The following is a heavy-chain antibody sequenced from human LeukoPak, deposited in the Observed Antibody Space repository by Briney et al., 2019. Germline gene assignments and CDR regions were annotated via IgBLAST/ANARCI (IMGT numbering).Heavy chain of an antibody. CDR1: GGSISSYY. CDR2: IYYSGST. V-gene: IGHV4-59*01. D-gene: IGHD2-2*01. J-gene: IGHJ4*02. Sequence: SETLSLTCTVSGGSISSYYWSWIRQPPGEGLEWIGYIYYSGSTNYNPSLKSRVTISVDTSKNQFSLKLSSVTAADTAVYYCARGLIVVVPAAIYFDYWGQGTLVTVSS. CDR3: ARGLIVVVPAAIYFDY.